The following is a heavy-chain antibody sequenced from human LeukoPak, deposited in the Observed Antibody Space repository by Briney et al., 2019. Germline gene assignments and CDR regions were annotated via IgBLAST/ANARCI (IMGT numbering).Heavy chain of an antibody. CDR3: ASPNPLTYYFDSRGYYAAGED. CDR1: GYTFTSYA. J-gene: IGHJ4*02. CDR2: INTNTGNP. D-gene: IGHD3-22*01. V-gene: IGHV7-4-1*02. Sequence: ASVKVSCKASGYTFTSYAMNWVRQAPGQGLEWMGWINTNTGNPTYAQGFTGRFVFSLDTSVSTVYLQISSLKAEDTAVYYCASPNPLTYYFDSRGYYAAGEDWGQGTLVTVSS.